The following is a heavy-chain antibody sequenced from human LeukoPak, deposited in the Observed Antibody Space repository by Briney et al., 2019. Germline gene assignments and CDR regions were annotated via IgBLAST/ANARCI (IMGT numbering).Heavy chain of an antibody. V-gene: IGHV3-21*01. J-gene: IGHJ5*02. CDR1: GFTFSSYS. CDR2: ISSSSSYI. Sequence: GGSLRLSCAASGFTFSSYSMNWVRQAPGKGLEWVSSISSSSSYIYYADSVKGRFTISRDNAKNSLYLQMNSLRAEDTAVYYCARDPDIVVVPAGFDPWGQGTLVTVSS. D-gene: IGHD2-2*01. CDR3: ARDPDIVVVPAGFDP.